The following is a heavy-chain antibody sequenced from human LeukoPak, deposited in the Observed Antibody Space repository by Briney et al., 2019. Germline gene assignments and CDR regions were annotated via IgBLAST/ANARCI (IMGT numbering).Heavy chain of an antibody. CDR2: IYNDGGLP. Sequence: PGGSLRLSCAASGFSFSSYGMYWVRQAPGKGLEWVALIYNDGGLPNYLDSVRGRFTISRDNSKNTLYLHMDSLRVEDTAVYYCAQGHYVGNSEFLDNWGQGSLVIVSS. CDR3: AQGHYVGNSEFLDN. V-gene: IGHV3-33*07. J-gene: IGHJ4*02. CDR1: GFSFSSYG. D-gene: IGHD4-23*01.